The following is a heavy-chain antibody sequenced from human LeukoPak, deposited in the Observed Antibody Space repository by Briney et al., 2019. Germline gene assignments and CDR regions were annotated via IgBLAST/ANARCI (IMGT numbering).Heavy chain of an antibody. V-gene: IGHV1-24*01. CDR3: ATDLYDSSGYRFDP. CDR1: GYTLTELS. CDR2: FDPEDGET. D-gene: IGHD3-22*01. J-gene: IGHJ5*02. Sequence: ASVRVSCKVSGYTLTELSMHWVRQAPGKGLEWMGGFDPEDGETIYAQKFQGSVTMTEDTSTDTAYMELSSLRSEDTAVYYCATDLYDSSGYRFDPWGQGTLVTVSS.